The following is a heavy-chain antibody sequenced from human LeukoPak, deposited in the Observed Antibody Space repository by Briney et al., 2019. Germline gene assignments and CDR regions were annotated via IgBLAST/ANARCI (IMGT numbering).Heavy chain of an antibody. D-gene: IGHD1-26*01. V-gene: IGHV4-61*01. CDR3: ARDRGATRRYYFDY. Sequence: PSEALSLTCTVSGGSVSSGSYYWSWIRQPPGKGLEWIGYIYYSGSTNYNPSLKSRVTISVDTSKNQFSLKLSSVTAADTAVYYCARDRGATRRYYFDYWGQGTLVTVSS. J-gene: IGHJ4*02. CDR2: IYYSGST. CDR1: GGSVSSGSYY.